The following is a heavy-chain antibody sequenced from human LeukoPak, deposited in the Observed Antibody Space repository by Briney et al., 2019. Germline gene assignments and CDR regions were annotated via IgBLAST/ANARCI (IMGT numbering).Heavy chain of an antibody. J-gene: IGHJ4*02. Sequence: GGSLRLSCAASGFTFSGYGMHWVRQAPGKGLEWVALIWYDRSSKYYANSVKGRFTISRDNAKKTLYLQMDSLRDEDTAVYYCARSDYGTGRYAFYFDYWGQGTQVTVPS. CDR3: ARSDYGTGRYAFYFDY. V-gene: IGHV3-33*01. CDR1: GFTFSGYG. D-gene: IGHD3-10*01. CDR2: IWYDRSSK.